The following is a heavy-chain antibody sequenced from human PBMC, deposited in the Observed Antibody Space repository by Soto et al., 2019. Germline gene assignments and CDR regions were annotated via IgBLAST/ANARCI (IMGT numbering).Heavy chain of an antibody. Sequence: SETLSLTCTVSGGSISSYYWSWIRQPPGKGLEWIGYIYYSGSTNYNPSLKSRVTISVDTSKNQFSLKLSSVTAADTAVYYCARSYDILPGYYIFDYWGQGTLVTVSS. J-gene: IGHJ4*02. CDR2: IYYSGST. CDR1: GGSISSYY. V-gene: IGHV4-59*01. CDR3: ARSYDILPGYYIFDY. D-gene: IGHD3-9*01.